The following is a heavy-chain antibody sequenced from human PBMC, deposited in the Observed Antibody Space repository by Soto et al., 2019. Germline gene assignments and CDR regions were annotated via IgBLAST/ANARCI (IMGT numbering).Heavy chain of an antibody. V-gene: IGHV4-34*01. CDR1: GGSFSGYY. Sequence: PSETLSLTCAVYGGSFSGYYWSWIRQPPGKGLEWIGEIDHSGGTDYNPSLKSRVTISIDTSKNQFSLKLSSVTAADTAVYYCARGQRSALFFDYGGQGALVTVSS. J-gene: IGHJ4*02. CDR2: IDHSGGT. CDR3: ARGQRSALFFDY.